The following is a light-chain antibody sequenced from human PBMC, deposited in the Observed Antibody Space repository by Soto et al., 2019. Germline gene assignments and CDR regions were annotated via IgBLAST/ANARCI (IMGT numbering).Light chain of an antibody. J-gene: IGLJ3*02. CDR2: RDG. V-gene: IGLV1-47*01. CDR1: SSNIGSHY. CDR3: AVWDASLTGWV. Sequence: QSALTQPPSASGTPGQRLTISCAGSSSNIGSHYVYWYQHLPGTAPKLLIFRDGQRPSGVPDRFFGSKSGTSASLAISGLRSEDEAHYYCAVWDASLTGWVFCGGTKLTVL.